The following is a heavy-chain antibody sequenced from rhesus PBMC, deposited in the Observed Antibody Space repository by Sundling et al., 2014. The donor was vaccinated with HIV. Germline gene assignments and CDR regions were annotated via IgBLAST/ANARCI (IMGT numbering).Heavy chain of an antibody. CDR2: IIFRGGRT. CDR1: GFTFNNFG. Sequence: EVQLVETGGGLVQPGGSLKLSCAASGFTFNNFGMSWVRQAPGTGLEWVSIIFRGGRTYYADSVKGRFAISRDNSKNTLSLQMNSLRPDDTAVYYCAKATVFGLVDYYFDYWGQGVLVSVSS. D-gene: IGHD3-3*01. J-gene: IGHJ4*01. V-gene: IGHV3-103*01. CDR3: AKATVFGLVDYYFDY.